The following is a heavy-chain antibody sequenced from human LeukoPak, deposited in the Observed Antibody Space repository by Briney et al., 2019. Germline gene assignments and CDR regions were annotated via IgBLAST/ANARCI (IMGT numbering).Heavy chain of an antibody. V-gene: IGHV5-51*01. Sequence: GASLQISCKGSGYSFTTYWIGWVRQLPGKGLEWMGIIYPGDSDTTYSPSFQGQVTISADKSIGTAYLQWSSLKASDSAMYYCGRIPAAGSLKGSFDIWGQGTMVTVSS. CDR3: GRIPAAGSLKGSFDI. D-gene: IGHD6-13*01. CDR2: IYPGDSDT. J-gene: IGHJ3*02. CDR1: GYSFTTYW.